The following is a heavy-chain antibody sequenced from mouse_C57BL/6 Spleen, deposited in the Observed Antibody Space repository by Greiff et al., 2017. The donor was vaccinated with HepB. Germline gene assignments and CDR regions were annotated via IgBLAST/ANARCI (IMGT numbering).Heavy chain of an antibody. CDR1: GYTFTDYE. CDR3: TRRGTGTGLYAMDY. V-gene: IGHV1-15*01. J-gene: IGHJ4*01. D-gene: IGHD4-1*01. Sequence: QVQLQQSGAELVRPGASVTLSCKASGYTFTDYEMHWVKQTPVHGLEWIGAIDPETGGTAYNQKFKGKAILTADKSSSTAYMELRSLTSEDSAVYYCTRRGTGTGLYAMDYWGQGTSVTVSS. CDR2: IDPETGGT.